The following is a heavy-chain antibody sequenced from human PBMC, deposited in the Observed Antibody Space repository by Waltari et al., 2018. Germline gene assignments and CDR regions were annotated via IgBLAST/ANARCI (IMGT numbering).Heavy chain of an antibody. CDR3: VREVGGSGRY. D-gene: IGHD3-10*01. Sequence: EVQLVESGGGWVQPGGSLGLSCPASGSRFIDHGLTWVRQAPGKGLEWVANIKQDGSEKYYVDPVKGRFTISRDNTKNSLYLQMNSLRAEDTAVYYCVREVGGSGRYWGQGTLVTVSS. J-gene: IGHJ4*02. CDR2: IKQDGSEK. CDR1: GSRFIDHG. V-gene: IGHV3-7*01.